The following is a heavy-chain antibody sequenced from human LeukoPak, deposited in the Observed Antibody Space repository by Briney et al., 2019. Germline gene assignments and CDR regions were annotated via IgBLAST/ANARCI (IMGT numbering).Heavy chain of an antibody. Sequence: SETLSLTCTVSGGSISSYYWSWIRQPPGKGLEWIGYIFYTGSTNYNPSLKSRVTISVDTSKNQFSLRLSSVTAADTAVYYCATLTTVMTPSYLDYWGQGTLVTVSS. CDR3: ATLTTVMTPSYLDY. V-gene: IGHV4-59*08. J-gene: IGHJ4*02. D-gene: IGHD4-23*01. CDR1: GGSISSYY. CDR2: IFYTGST.